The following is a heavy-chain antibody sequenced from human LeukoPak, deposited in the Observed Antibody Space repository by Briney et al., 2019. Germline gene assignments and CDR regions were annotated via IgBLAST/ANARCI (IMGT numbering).Heavy chain of an antibody. CDR2: IYYTGST. CDR3: AGGGSGYDSLHY. V-gene: IGHV4-59*01. J-gene: IGHJ4*02. Sequence: SETLSLTCTISGGSISSYYWSWIRQPPGKGLEWIGYIYYTGSTNYNPSLKGRVTISVDTSKNKFSLKLSSVTAADTAVYYCAGGGSGYDSLHYWGQGTLVTVSS. D-gene: IGHD5-12*01. CDR1: GGSISSYY.